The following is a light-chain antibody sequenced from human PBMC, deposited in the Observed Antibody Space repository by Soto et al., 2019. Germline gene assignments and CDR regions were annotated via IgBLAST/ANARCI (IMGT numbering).Light chain of an antibody. CDR3: MQSTQLPPT. CDR1: QSLLHITGETF. Sequence: DVVMTQTPLSLSVAPGQPSSISFNSSQSLLHITGETFLFWYLQKPGQSPQLLIYEVSTRVSGVPDRFSGSGSGTDFTLEISRVETDDGGIYYCMQSTQLPPTFGQGTRLEI. J-gene: IGKJ5*01. CDR2: EVS. V-gene: IGKV2D-29*02.